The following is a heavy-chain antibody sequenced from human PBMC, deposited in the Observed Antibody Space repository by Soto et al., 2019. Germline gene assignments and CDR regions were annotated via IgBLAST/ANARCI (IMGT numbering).Heavy chain of an antibody. CDR2: IKPDGSDK. J-gene: IGHJ4*02. V-gene: IGHV3-7*01. Sequence: GGSLRLSCAASEFTFSQHWMSWVRQAPGKGLEWVADIKPDGSDKYYVDSVKGRFTISKDSARHSVYLQMNSLRAEDTAMYYCARGHYGRDYWGQGTPVTVSS. D-gene: IGHD4-17*01. CDR3: ARGHYGRDY. CDR1: EFTFSQHW.